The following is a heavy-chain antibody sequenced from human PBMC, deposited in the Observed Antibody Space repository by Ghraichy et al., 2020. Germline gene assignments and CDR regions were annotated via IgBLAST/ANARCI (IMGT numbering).Heavy chain of an antibody. D-gene: IGHD1-26*01. CDR3: ARILPGGSPDAFDI. V-gene: IGHV2-70*04. CDR1: GFSLSTSGMR. J-gene: IGHJ3*02. CDR2: IDWDDDK. Sequence: SGPTLVKPTQTLTLTCTFSGFSLSTSGMRVSWIRQPPGKALEWLARIDWDDDKFYSTSLKTRLTISKDTSKNQVVLTMTNMDPVDTATYYCARILPGGSPDAFDIWGQGTMVTVSS.